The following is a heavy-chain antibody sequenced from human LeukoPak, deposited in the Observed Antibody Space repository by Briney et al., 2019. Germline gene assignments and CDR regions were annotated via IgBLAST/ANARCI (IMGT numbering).Heavy chain of an antibody. Sequence: ASVKVSCKASGYTFTNFAMNWVRQAPGQGLEWMGWIDTNTGIPTYAQGFTGRFVFSLDTSVSTVYLQISSLQADDAVVYYCARDPGSQRVNRLARRGDYWGQGTLVTVSS. J-gene: IGHJ4*02. CDR2: IDTNTGIP. CDR3: ARDPGSQRVNRLARRGDY. V-gene: IGHV7-4-1*02. CDR1: GYTFTNFA. D-gene: IGHD1-14*01.